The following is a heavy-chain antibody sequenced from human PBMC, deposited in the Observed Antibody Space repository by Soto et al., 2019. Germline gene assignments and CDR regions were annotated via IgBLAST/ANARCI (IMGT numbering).Heavy chain of an antibody. V-gene: IGHV3-74*01. CDR2: INTDGSIT. Sequence: GGSLRLRSAASGLIFRNYKMHWVRQTPGKGLVWVSRINTDGSITDYADSVKGRFTVSRDNAKNTLYLQMNSLRAEDTAVYYCARDTDGLHYWGQGTLVTVSS. J-gene: IGHJ4*02. CDR1: GLIFRNYK. CDR3: ARDTDGLHY.